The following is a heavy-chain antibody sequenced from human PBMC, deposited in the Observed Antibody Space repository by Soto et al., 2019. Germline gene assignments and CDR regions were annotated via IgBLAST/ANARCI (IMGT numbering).Heavy chain of an antibody. Sequence: QVQLVESGGGVVQPGRSLRLSCAASEFTFSNYGMHWVRQAPGKGLEWVAVILNDGSNRYHADSVKDRLTISRDNSKTTLYLQMNSLRAEDTAVYYCARDDEYSGNGMDVWGQGTTVTVS. J-gene: IGHJ6*02. CDR3: ARDDEYSGNGMDV. CDR2: ILNDGSNR. V-gene: IGHV3-33*01. D-gene: IGHD3-10*01. CDR1: EFTFSNYG.